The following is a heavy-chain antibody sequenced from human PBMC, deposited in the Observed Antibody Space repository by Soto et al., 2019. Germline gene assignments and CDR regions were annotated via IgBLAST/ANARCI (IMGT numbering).Heavy chain of an antibody. CDR3: AREGRIGWLGIDH. Sequence: QVHLVQSGPEVKKPGASVKVSCTASGYTFTRHGFSWVRQAPGQGLEWMGWISTYDVNTHYAQNFQGRGTMTADTSASTVYMELNSLRPDDTARYFCAREGRIGWLGIDHWGQGTLVTVSS. J-gene: IGHJ4*02. V-gene: IGHV1-18*01. CDR1: GYTFTRHG. CDR2: ISTYDVNT. D-gene: IGHD6-19*01.